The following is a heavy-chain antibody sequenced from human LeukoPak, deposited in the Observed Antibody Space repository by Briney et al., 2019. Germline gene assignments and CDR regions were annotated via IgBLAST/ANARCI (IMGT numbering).Heavy chain of an antibody. Sequence: GGSLRLSCAASGFTFSKYWIYWVPQAPGKGPVWFSRIKSDGTYTSYADSAKGRFTISRDNAKNTLFLQMSNLRAEDTAFYYCARDAEDSSGWSFDYWGHGTLVTVSS. D-gene: IGHD6-19*01. CDR3: ARDAEDSSGWSFDY. V-gene: IGHV3-74*01. J-gene: IGHJ4*01. CDR1: GFTFSKYW. CDR2: IKSDGTYT.